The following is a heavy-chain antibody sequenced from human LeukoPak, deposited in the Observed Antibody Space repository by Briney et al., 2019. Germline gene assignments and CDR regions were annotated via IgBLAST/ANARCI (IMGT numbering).Heavy chain of an antibody. J-gene: IGHJ6*03. Sequence: PGGSLRLSCAASGLTVSKNYMSWVRQAPGKGLESVSVIYSGGSTYYADSVKGRFTISRDNSKNTLYLQMNSLRAEDTAVYYCAKAAAGTKIPYYYMDVWGKGTTVTISS. V-gene: IGHV3-53*01. CDR2: IYSGGST. CDR1: GLTVSKNY. CDR3: AKAAAGTKIPYYYMDV. D-gene: IGHD6-13*01.